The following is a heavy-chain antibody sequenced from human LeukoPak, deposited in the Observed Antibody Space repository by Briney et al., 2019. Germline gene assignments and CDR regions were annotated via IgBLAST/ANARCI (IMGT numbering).Heavy chain of an antibody. V-gene: IGHV3-74*01. CDR1: GFTFSSYW. D-gene: IGHD6-19*01. Sequence: PGGSLRLSCAASGFTFSSYWMHWVRQAPGKGLVWVSRINSDGSSTSYADSVKGRFTISRDNAKNTLYLQINSLRAEDTAVYYCARDHSSGWTYYYMDVWGKGTTVTVSS. CDR2: INSDGSST. J-gene: IGHJ6*03. CDR3: ARDHSSGWTYYYMDV.